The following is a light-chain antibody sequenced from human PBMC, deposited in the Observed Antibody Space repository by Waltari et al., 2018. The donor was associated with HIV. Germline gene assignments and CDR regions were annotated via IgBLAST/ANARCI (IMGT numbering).Light chain of an antibody. J-gene: IGKJ2*01. CDR3: LQSYSFPYT. CDR1: QDIGSD. V-gene: IGKV1-6*01. CDR2: TAS. Sequence: AIQMTQSPTSLPASVGASVTISCRAGQDIGSDLNWYQQKPGKAPELLIYTASILQSGVPSRFSGGGSGTDFTLTINSLQPEDFATYYCLQSYSFPYTFGQGTQLDIK.